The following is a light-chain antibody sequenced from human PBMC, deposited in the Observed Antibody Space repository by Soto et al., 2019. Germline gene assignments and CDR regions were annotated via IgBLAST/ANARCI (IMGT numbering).Light chain of an antibody. CDR2: DVS. V-gene: IGLV2-11*01. J-gene: IGLJ2*01. CDR1: SSDVGGYDF. Sequence: QSVLTQPRSVSGSPGQSVTISCTGTSSDVGGYDFVSWYQQHPGKAPKLMISDVSKRPSGVPDRFSGSKSGNTASLTISGLQVEDEADYYCCSYAGDLALFGGGTK. CDR3: CSYAGDLAL.